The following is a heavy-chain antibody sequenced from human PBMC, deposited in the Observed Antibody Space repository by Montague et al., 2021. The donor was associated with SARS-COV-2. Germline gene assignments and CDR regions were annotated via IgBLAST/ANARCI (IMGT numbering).Heavy chain of an antibody. Sequence: ETLSLTCAVYGGSFSGYYWSWIRQPPGKGLEWIGEINHSGGTNYNPSLKSRVTISVDTSKNQFSLKLSSVTAADTAVYYCAIPMVRGFSRAFDIWGQGTTVTVSS. D-gene: IGHD3-10*01. J-gene: IGHJ3*02. CDR3: AIPMVRGFSRAFDI. V-gene: IGHV4-34*01. CDR2: INHSGGT. CDR1: GGSFSGYY.